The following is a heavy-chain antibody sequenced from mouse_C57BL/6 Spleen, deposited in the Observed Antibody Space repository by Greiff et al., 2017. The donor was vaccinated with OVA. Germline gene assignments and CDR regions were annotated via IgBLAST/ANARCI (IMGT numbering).Heavy chain of an antibody. CDR1: GGAGTSYV. Sequence: VQLQESGAELVKPGASVKLSGKDWGGAGTSYVMQWATQSPVHSVESTSYTYASYNCTNYNQKFKGKATLTVDTSSSTAYMQLSSLTSEDSAVYYCATYYSNYGGWYFDVWGTGTTVTVSS. CDR3: ATYYSNYGGWYFDV. V-gene: IGHV1-50*01. D-gene: IGHD2-5*01. J-gene: IGHJ1*03. CDR2: TYASYNCT.